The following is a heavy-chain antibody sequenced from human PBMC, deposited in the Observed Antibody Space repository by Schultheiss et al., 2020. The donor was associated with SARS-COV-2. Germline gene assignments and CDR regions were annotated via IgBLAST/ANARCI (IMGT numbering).Heavy chain of an antibody. CDR2: ISSNGGST. CDR1: GFTFSSYA. D-gene: IGHD2-15*01. V-gene: IGHV3-64*04. CDR3: ARGFSGGFDY. J-gene: IGHJ4*02. Sequence: GESLKISCSASGFTFSSYAMHWVRQAPGKGLEYVSAISSNGGSTYYADSVKGRFTISRDNAKNSLYLQMNSLRAEDTAVYYCARGFSGGFDYWGQGTLVTVSS.